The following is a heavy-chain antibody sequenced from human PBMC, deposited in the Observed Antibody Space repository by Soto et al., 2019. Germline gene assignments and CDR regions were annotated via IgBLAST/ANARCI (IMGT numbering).Heavy chain of an antibody. CDR3: AKDRDDLYYYDSSATGAFDI. J-gene: IGHJ3*02. CDR2: ISGSGGST. D-gene: IGHD3-22*01. CDR1: GFTFSSYA. V-gene: IGHV3-23*01. Sequence: GGSLRLSCAASGFTFSSYAMSWVRQAPGKGLEWVSAISGSGGSTYYADSVKGRFTISRDNSKNTLYLQMNSLRAEDTAVYYCAKDRDDLYYYDSSATGAFDIWGQGTMVTVSS.